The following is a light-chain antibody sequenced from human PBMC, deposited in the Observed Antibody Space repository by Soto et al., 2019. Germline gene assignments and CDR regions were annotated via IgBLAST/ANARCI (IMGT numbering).Light chain of an antibody. J-gene: IGKJ2*01. CDR2: KAS. CDR1: QSVSAW. V-gene: IGKV1-5*03. CDR3: QQYNTFSPYT. Sequence: DIQMTQSPSTLSASVGDRVTLTCRASQSVSAWLARYQQKPGKAPKLLIYKASNLESGVPSRFSGSGSGTEFTLTISSLQPDDSATYYCQQYNTFSPYTFGQGTKLEIK.